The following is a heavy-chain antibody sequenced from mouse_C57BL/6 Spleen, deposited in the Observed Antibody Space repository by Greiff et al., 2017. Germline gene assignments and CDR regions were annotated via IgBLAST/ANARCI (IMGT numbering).Heavy chain of an antibody. CDR3: TRYGTTAPFDY. Sequence: QVHVKQSGAELVRPGASVTLSCKASGYTFTDYEMHWVKQTPVHGLEWIGAIDPETGGTASNQKFKGKAILTADKSSSTAYMELRSLTSEDSAVYYCTRYGTTAPFDYWGQGTTLTVSS. CDR1: GYTFTDYE. CDR2: IDPETGGT. V-gene: IGHV1-15*01. J-gene: IGHJ2*01. D-gene: IGHD1-2*01.